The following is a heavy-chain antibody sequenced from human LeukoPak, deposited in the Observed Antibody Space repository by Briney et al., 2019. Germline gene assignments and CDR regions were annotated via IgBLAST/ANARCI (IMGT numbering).Heavy chain of an antibody. CDR2: ITPDGGYT. V-gene: IGHV3-74*01. Sequence: QTGGSLRLPCVASGFTYSSYWMHWVRQAPGKGLVWVSRITPDGGYTSYADSVKGRFTISRDNAKNPLYLQMNSLRAEDTAVYYCARFAPSIVGATRPPALSMDVWGQGTTVTVSS. D-gene: IGHD1-26*01. CDR1: GFTYSSYW. J-gene: IGHJ6*02. CDR3: ARFAPSIVGATRPPALSMDV.